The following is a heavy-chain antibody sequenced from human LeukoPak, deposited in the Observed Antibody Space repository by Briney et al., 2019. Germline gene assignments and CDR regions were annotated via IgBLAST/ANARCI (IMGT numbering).Heavy chain of an antibody. CDR1: GGSISSSSYY. CDR2: IYYGGST. CDR3: AREPSIAVAGIGDYFDY. V-gene: IGHV4-39*07. J-gene: IGHJ4*02. Sequence: ASETLSLTCTVSGGSISSSSYYWGWIRQPPGKGLEWIGTIYYGGSTYYNPSLKSRVTMSVDTSKNQFSLKLSSVTAAGTAVYYCAREPSIAVAGIGDYFDYWGQGTLVTVSS. D-gene: IGHD6-13*01.